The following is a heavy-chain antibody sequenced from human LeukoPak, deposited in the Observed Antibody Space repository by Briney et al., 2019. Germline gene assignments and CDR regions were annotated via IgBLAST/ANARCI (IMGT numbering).Heavy chain of an antibody. CDR3: AKVGATLSIDY. J-gene: IGHJ4*02. Sequence: GGSLRLSCAASGFTFTKYWMTWVRQAPGKGLEWVGNIKQDGSDKNYMDSVKGRFTISRDNSKNTLYLQMNSLRAEDTTVYYCAKVGATLSIDYWGQGTLVTVSS. D-gene: IGHD1-26*01. V-gene: IGHV3-7*01. CDR1: GFTFTKYW. CDR2: IKQDGSDK.